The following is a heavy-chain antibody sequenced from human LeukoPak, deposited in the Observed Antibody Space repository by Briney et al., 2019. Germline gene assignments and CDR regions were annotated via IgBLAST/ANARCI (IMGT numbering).Heavy chain of an antibody. CDR1: GFTFSSYS. V-gene: IGHV3-21*01. Sequence: GGSLRLSCAASGFTFSSYSMNWVRQAPGKGLEWVSCISSSRSYIYYADSVKGRFTISRDNAKNSLYLQMNSLRAEDTAVYYCARELYGDYPLVYYGMDVWGQGTTVTVSS. D-gene: IGHD4-17*01. CDR2: ISSSRSYI. CDR3: ARELYGDYPLVYYGMDV. J-gene: IGHJ6*02.